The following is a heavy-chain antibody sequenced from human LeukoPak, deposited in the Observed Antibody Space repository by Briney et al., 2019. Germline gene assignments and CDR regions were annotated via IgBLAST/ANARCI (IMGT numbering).Heavy chain of an antibody. CDR2: ISSSSSYI. J-gene: IGHJ6*03. Sequence: GGSLRLSCAASGFTFSSYSMNWVRQAPGKGLEWVSSISSSSSYIYYADSVKGRFTISRDNAMNSLYLQMNSLRAEDTAVYYCARIAAPVRYYYYYMDVWGKGTTVTVSS. V-gene: IGHV3-21*01. CDR1: GFTFSSYS. D-gene: IGHD6-6*01. CDR3: ARIAAPVRYYYYYMDV.